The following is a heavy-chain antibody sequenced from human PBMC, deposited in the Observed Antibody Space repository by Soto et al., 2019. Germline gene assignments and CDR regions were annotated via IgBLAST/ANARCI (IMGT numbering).Heavy chain of an antibody. CDR1: GYTFTSYA. D-gene: IGHD3-22*01. Sequence: GASVKVSCKASGYTFTSYAMHWVRQAPGQRLEWMGWINAGNGNTKYSQKFQGRVTITRDTSASTAYMELSSLRSEDTAVYYCASEDYYDSSGYYRPHYGMDVWGQGTTVTVSS. CDR2: INAGNGNT. V-gene: IGHV1-3*01. J-gene: IGHJ6*02. CDR3: ASEDYYDSSGYYRPHYGMDV.